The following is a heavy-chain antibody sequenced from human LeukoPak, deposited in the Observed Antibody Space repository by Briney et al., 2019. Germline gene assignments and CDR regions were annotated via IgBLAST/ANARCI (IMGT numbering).Heavy chain of an antibody. D-gene: IGHD1-26*01. J-gene: IGHJ4*02. CDR3: ASGGSYYAY. CDR2: IKPDGSEK. CDR1: GFTFHKSD. Sequence: GGSLRLSCAASGFTFHKSDMSWVRQAPGKGLEWVADIKPDGSEKNYVDSVKGRFTISRDNAKNSLYLQMDSLTAEDTAVYYCASGGSYYAYWGQGALVTVSS. V-gene: IGHV3-7*01.